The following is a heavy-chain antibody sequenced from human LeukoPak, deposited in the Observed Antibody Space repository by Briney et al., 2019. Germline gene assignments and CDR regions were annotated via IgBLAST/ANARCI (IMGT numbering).Heavy chain of an antibody. CDR3: AREESRYFDWSYYYYMDV. V-gene: IGHV1-8*01. D-gene: IGHD3-9*01. CDR2: MNPNSGNT. Sequence: ASVKVSCKASGYTFTSYDINWVRQATGQGLEWMGWMNPNSGNTGYAQKFQGRVTMTRNTSISTAYMELSSLRSEDTAVYYCAREESRYFDWSYYYYMDVWGKGTTVTVSS. CDR1: GYTFTSYD. J-gene: IGHJ6*03.